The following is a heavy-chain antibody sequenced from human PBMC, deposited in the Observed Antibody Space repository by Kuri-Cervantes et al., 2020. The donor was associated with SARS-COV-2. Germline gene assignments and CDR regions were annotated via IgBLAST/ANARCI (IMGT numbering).Heavy chain of an antibody. V-gene: IGHV4-39*01. D-gene: IGHD3-22*01. CDR3: AIQVVPGDAFDI. J-gene: IGHJ3*02. Sequence: SETLSLTCTVSGGSLSSSSYYWAWIRQPPGKGLEWIGSIYYSGRTYYNPSLKSRVTISVDASKNQFSLKMSSVTAADTAVYYCAIQVVPGDAFDIWGQGTRVTVSS. CDR2: IYYSGRT. CDR1: GGSLSSSSYY.